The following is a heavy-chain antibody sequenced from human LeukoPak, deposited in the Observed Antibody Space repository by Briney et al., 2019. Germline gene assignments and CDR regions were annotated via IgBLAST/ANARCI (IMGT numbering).Heavy chain of an antibody. D-gene: IGHD3-16*01. CDR1: GFTFSSYS. CDR3: ARDDALGDNALDI. V-gene: IGHV3-48*01. Sequence: GGSLRLSCAASGFTFSSYSMNWVRQAPGKGLEWGSYISSSSSTIYYADSVKGRFTISRDNSKNTLFLQMNSLRAEDTAVYYCARDDALGDNALDIWGQGTMVTVSS. CDR2: ISSSSSTI. J-gene: IGHJ3*02.